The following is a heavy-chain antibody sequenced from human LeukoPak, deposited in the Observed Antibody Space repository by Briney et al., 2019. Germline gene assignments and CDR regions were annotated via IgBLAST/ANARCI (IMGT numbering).Heavy chain of an antibody. CDR2: ISSSSTYM. D-gene: IGHD3-10*01. CDR1: GFTFSSYS. J-gene: IGHJ4*02. V-gene: IGHV3-21*01. CDR3: ATGWTSPDY. Sequence: GGSLRLSCAASGFTFSSYSMNWVRQAPGKGLEWVSSISSSSTYMYYADSVKGRFTISRDNAKNSLDLQMNSLRAEDTAVYYCATGWTSPDYRGQGTLVTASS.